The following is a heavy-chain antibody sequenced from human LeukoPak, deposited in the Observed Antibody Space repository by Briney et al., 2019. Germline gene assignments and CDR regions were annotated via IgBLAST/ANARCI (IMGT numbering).Heavy chain of an antibody. Sequence: SETLSLTCTVSGGSISSNSYFWGWIRQPPGKGLEWIGSFYYSGSTYYNPSLKSRVTISVDTSKNQFSLKLTSVTAADTAVYYCARSGTTMVRGVMSFDYWGQGTLVTVSS. D-gene: IGHD3-10*01. CDR1: GGSISSNSYF. J-gene: IGHJ4*02. CDR3: ARSGTTMVRGVMSFDY. V-gene: IGHV4-39*07. CDR2: FYYSGST.